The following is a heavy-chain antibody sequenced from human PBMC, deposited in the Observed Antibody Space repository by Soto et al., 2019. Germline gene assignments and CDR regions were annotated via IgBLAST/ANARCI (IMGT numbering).Heavy chain of an antibody. V-gene: IGHV4-39*01. Sequence: PSETLSLTCTVSGDSITSTSYYWGWIRQPSGKGLEWIGCIHYSGSTYHNPSLRSRVTSSVDTSKNQFSLKVSSVTAADTAVYYCARRLFSSTWPSYFDYWGEGTLVTVSS. J-gene: IGHJ4*02. CDR2: IHYSGST. CDR1: GDSITSTSYY. D-gene: IGHD6-13*01. CDR3: ARRLFSSTWPSYFDY.